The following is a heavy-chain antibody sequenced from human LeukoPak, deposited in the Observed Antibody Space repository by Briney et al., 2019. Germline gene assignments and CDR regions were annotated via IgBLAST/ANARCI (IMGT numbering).Heavy chain of an antibody. J-gene: IGHJ6*03. CDR3: AKMPTGTTTRGYYYYYMDV. Sequence: GGSLRLSCAASGFTFSSYGMHWVRQAPGKGLEWVAFIRYDGSNKYYADSVKGRFTISRDNSKNTLYLQMNSLRAEDTAVYYCAKMPTGTTTRGYYYYYMDVWGKGTTVTVSS. CDR2: IRYDGSNK. CDR1: GFTFSSYG. D-gene: IGHD1-1*01. V-gene: IGHV3-30*02.